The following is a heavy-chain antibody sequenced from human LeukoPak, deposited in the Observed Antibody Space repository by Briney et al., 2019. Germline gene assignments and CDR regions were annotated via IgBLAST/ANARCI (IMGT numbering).Heavy chain of an antibody. CDR3: TTDARYYYGMDV. Sequence: PGGSLRLSCAASGFTFSNAWMSWVRQAPGKGLEWVGCIKSKTDGGTTDYAAPVKGRFTISRDDSKNTLYLQMNSLKTEDTAVYYCTTDARYYYGMDVWGQGTTVTVSS. J-gene: IGHJ6*02. V-gene: IGHV3-15*01. CDR1: GFTFSNAW. CDR2: IKSKTDGGTT.